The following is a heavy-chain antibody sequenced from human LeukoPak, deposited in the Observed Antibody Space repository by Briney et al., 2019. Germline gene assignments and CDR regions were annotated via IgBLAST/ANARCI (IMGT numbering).Heavy chain of an antibody. CDR3: AKDGLERRAYFDY. CDR1: GFTFSSYS. Sequence: PGGSLRLSCAASGFTFSSYSMNWVRQAPGKGLEWVSSISSSSSYIYYADSVKGRFTISRDNSKNTLYLQMNSLRAEDTAVYYCAKDGLERRAYFDYWGQGTLVTVSS. D-gene: IGHD1-1*01. CDR2: ISSSSSYI. J-gene: IGHJ4*02. V-gene: IGHV3-21*04.